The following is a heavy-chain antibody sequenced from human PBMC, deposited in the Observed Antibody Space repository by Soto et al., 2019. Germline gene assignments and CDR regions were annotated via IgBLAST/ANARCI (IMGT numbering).Heavy chain of an antibody. J-gene: IGHJ4*02. Sequence: GGSLRLSCAASGFTFSSYAMHWVRQAPGKGLEWVAVISYDGSNKYYADSVKGRFTISRDNSKNTLYLQMNSLRAEDTAVYYCASSYDFWSGYHLDYWGQGTLVTVSS. CDR1: GFTFSSYA. CDR3: ASSYDFWSGYHLDY. D-gene: IGHD3-3*01. CDR2: ISYDGSNK. V-gene: IGHV3-30-3*01.